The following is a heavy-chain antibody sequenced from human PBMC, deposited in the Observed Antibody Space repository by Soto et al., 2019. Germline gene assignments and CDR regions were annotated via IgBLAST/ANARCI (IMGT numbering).Heavy chain of an antibody. V-gene: IGHV3-48*01. Sequence: PGGSLRLSCAASGFTFSSYSMNWVRQAPGKGLEWVSYISSSSSTIYYADSVKGRFTISRDNAKNSLYLQMNSLRAEDTAVYYCARASWYQSDYWGQGTLVTVSS. J-gene: IGHJ4*02. CDR1: GFTFSSYS. D-gene: IGHD6-13*01. CDR2: ISSSSSTI. CDR3: ARASWYQSDY.